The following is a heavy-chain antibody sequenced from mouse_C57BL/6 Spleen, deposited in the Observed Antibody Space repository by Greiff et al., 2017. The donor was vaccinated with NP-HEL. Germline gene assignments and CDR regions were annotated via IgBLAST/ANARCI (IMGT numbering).Heavy chain of an antibody. CDR2: INPSSGYT. V-gene: IGHV1-7*01. Sequence: VMLVESGAELAKPGASVKLSCKASGYTFTSYWMHWVKQRPGQGLEWIGYINPSSGYTKYNQKFKDKATLTADKSSSTAYMQLSSLTYEDSAVYYCASRRSGYAWFAYWGQGTLVTVSA. J-gene: IGHJ3*01. CDR3: ASRRSGYAWFAY. D-gene: IGHD3-2*02. CDR1: GYTFTSYW.